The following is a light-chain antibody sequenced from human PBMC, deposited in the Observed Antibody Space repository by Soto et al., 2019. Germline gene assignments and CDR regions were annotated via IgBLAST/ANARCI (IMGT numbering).Light chain of an antibody. CDR1: SSDVGGYNY. CDR2: EVS. V-gene: IGLV2-8*01. Sequence: QSVLTQPPSASGSPGQSVTISCTGTSSDVGGYNYVSWYQQHPGKAPKLMIYEVSERPSGVPDRFSASKSGDTASLTVSGLQAEDEADYYCSSDAGNNTVYVFGTGT. J-gene: IGLJ1*01. CDR3: SSDAGNNTVYV.